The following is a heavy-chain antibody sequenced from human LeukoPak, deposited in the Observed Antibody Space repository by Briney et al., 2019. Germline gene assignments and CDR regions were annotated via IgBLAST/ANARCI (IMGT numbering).Heavy chain of an antibody. CDR1: GFTFSSYA. D-gene: IGHD2-2*01. CDR2: ISGSGGST. J-gene: IGHJ6*02. V-gene: IGHV3-23*01. CDR3: AKDMVVVPAARFLPRMDV. Sequence: GALRLSCAASGFTFSSYAMSWVRQAPGKGLEWVSAISGSGGSTYYADSVKGRFSISRDNSKNKLYLQMNSLRAEDTAVYYCAKDMVVVPAARFLPRMDVWGQGTTVTVSS.